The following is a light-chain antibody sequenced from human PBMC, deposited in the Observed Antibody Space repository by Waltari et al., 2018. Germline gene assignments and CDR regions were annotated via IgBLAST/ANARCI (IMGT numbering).Light chain of an antibody. J-gene: IGKJ2*01. CDR1: QNIANN. Sequence: EIVMTQSPAAVSLSPGERATLSGRASQNIANNLAWYQHKGGQAPRLLIYDASTRATGIPVRFSGSGSGTEFTLSISSLQTEDFAVYFCQQYDDWPAYSFGQGTKLEIK. CDR2: DAS. V-gene: IGKV3-15*01. CDR3: QQYDDWPAYS.